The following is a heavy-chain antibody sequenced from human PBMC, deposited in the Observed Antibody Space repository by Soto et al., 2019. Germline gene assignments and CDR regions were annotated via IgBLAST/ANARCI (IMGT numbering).Heavy chain of an antibody. V-gene: IGHV4-4*02. CDR1: GASISSSNW. CDR3: ATESVVPAAWESFFDY. CDR2: IYESGTT. J-gene: IGHJ4*02. Sequence: PSETLSLTCAVSGASISSSNWWSWVRQPPGKGLEWIGEIYESGTTNYNPSLSSRVAISVDKSKNQFSLSLSSVTAADTAVYYCATESVVPAAWESFFDYWGQGTLVTVSS. D-gene: IGHD2-2*01.